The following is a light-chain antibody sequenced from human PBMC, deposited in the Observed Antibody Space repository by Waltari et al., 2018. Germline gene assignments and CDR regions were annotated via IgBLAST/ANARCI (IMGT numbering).Light chain of an antibody. CDR2: GAS. J-gene: IGKJ2*01. CDR1: QSLTKRY. CDR3: QQYGSSVLYT. Sequence: VLTQSQGTLSLSPGERATLPCRAIQSLTKRYLAGYQQKPGQAPRLRIYGASSRAAGIPDRLSGRGSGTDFTLTISRLEPEDFAVYYCQQYGSSVLYTFGQGTKLEIK. V-gene: IGKV3-20*01.